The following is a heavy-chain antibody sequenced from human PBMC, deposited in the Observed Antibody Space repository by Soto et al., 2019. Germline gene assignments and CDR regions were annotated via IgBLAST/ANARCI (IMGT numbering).Heavy chain of an antibody. J-gene: IGHJ3*02. V-gene: IGHV3-23*01. D-gene: IGHD2-2*01. CDR2: ISGSGGTT. Sequence: GGSLRLSCAASGFTFSSCAMNWVRQAPGQGLEWVSFISGSGGTTYYADSVKGRFTISRDKSKSTLFLQMDSLRAEDTAMYYCAKDPPSSSSNSFDIWGQGTMVTVSS. CDR1: GFTFSSCA. CDR3: AKDPPSSSSNSFDI.